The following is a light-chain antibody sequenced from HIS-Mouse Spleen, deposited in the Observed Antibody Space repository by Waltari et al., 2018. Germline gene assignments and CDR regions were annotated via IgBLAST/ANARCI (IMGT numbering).Light chain of an antibody. CDR2: DVS. Sequence: QSALTQPRSVSGSPGQSVTISCTGTSNDVGGYNYVSWYQQHPGKAPKLMIYDVSKRPSGVPDRFPGSTSGNTASLTIAGLQAEDEADYYCCSYAGSYTYVVFGGGTKLTVL. J-gene: IGLJ2*01. CDR1: SNDVGGYNY. V-gene: IGLV2-11*02. CDR3: CSYAGSYTYVV.